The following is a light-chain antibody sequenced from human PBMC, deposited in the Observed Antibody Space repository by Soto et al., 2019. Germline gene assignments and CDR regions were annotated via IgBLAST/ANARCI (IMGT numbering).Light chain of an antibody. CDR3: QQSYSTPT. CDR2: AAS. V-gene: IGKV1-12*01. CDR1: QSFSSW. J-gene: IGKJ1*01. Sequence: DIQMTQFPSSVSASVGDRVTITCRASQSFSSWLAWYQQKPGKAPKLLISAASTLQSGVPSRFSGSGSGTDFTLTISSLQPEDFATYYCQQSYSTPTFGRGTKVEIE.